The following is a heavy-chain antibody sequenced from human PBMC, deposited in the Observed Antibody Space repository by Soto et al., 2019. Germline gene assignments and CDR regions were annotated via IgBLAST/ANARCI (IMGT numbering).Heavy chain of an antibody. V-gene: IGHV3-30*18. CDR2: ISYDGSNK. D-gene: IGHD3-22*01. J-gene: IGHJ6*02. CDR1: GFTFSSYG. CDR3: AKSIIIGSGDSSGYYAWYYYYGMDV. Sequence: GGSLRLSCAASGFTFSSYGMHWVRQAPGKGLEWVAVISYDGSNKYYADSVKGRFTISRDNSKNTLYLQMNSLRAEDTAVYYCAKSIIIGSGDSSGYYAWYYYYGMDVWGQGTTVTVSS.